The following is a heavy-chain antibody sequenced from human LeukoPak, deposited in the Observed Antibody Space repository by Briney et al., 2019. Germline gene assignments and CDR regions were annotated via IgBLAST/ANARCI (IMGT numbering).Heavy chain of an antibody. V-gene: IGHV3-66*02. Sequence: PGGSLRLSCPGSGFTVSSDYMSWVRQAPGKGLEWVSVIYRDSTTYYTDSVKGRFTISRDNSKNTLYLQMNSLRPEDTAVYYCAREPGAGGFQHWGQGTLVTVSS. D-gene: IGHD2-8*02. CDR3: AREPGAGGFQH. J-gene: IGHJ1*01. CDR1: GFTVSSDY. CDR2: IYRDSTT.